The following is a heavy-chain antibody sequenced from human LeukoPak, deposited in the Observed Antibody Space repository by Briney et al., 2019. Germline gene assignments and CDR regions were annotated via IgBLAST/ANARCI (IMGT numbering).Heavy chain of an antibody. J-gene: IGHJ4*02. V-gene: IGHV3-21*01. D-gene: IGHD3-22*01. CDR3: ARDQDGGKYYYESSGYSH. CDR2: ISSGGHI. Sequence: GGSLRLSCAASGFTFSSYGLNWVRQAPGKGLEWVSTISSGGHIYYEDSVKGRFTISRDNAKNSLYLQMNSVRAEDTAVYYCARDQDGGKYYYESSGYSHWGQGILVTVSS. CDR1: GFTFSSYG.